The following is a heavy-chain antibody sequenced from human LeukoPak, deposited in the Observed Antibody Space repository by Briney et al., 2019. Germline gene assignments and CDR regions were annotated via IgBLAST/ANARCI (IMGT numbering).Heavy chain of an antibody. Sequence: SVKVSCKASGGTFSSYAISWVRQAPGQGLEWMEGIIPIFGTANYAQKFQGRVTITADESTSTAYMELSSLRSEDTAVYYCARDRGGGRAADYWYFDLWGRGTLVTVSS. J-gene: IGHJ2*01. D-gene: IGHD2-15*01. CDR3: ARDRGGGRAADYWYFDL. V-gene: IGHV1-69*13. CDR1: GGTFSSYA. CDR2: IIPIFGTA.